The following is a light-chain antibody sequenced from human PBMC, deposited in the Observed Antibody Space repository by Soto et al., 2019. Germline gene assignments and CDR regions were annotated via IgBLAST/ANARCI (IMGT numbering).Light chain of an antibody. CDR3: QQSYSTPRT. J-gene: IGKJ1*01. Sequence: DTQMTQSPSTLSASVGDTVTITCRASQSVSMWLAWFQQKPGKAPRLLIYGASNLESGVPSRFSGSGSGTQFTLTISSLQPEDFATYYCQQSYSTPRTFGQGTKVDIK. CDR2: GAS. V-gene: IGKV1-5*01. CDR1: QSVSMW.